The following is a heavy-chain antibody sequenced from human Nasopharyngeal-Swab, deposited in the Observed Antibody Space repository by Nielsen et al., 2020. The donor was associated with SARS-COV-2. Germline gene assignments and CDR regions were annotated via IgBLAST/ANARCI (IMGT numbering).Heavy chain of an antibody. Sequence: ASVKVSCKASGYTLTSYGISWVRQAPGQGLEWMGWISAYNGNTNYAQKLQGRVTMTTDTSTSTAYMELRSLRSDDTAVYYCASNPLYCSSTSCYHDAFDIWGRGTMVTVSS. D-gene: IGHD2-2*01. CDR3: ASNPLYCSSTSCYHDAFDI. V-gene: IGHV1-18*01. CDR2: ISAYNGNT. CDR1: GYTLTSYG. J-gene: IGHJ3*02.